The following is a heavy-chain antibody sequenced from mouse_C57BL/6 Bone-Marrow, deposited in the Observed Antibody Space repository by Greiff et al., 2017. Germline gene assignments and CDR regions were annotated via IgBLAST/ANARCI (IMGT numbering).Heavy chain of an antibody. J-gene: IGHJ2*01. CDR3: ARRPRRGYYFDY. CDR1: GYTFTSYW. Sequence: QVQLQQPGAELVKPGASVKMSCKASGYTFTSYWITWVKQRPGQGLEWIGDIYPGSGSTNYNEKFKSKATLTVDTSSSTAYMQRSSLTSEDSAVYYCARRPRRGYYFDYWGQGTTLTVSS. V-gene: IGHV1-55*01. CDR2: IYPGSGST.